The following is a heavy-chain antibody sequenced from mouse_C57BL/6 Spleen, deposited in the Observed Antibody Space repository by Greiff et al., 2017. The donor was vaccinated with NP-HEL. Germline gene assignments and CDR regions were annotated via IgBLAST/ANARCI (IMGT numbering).Heavy chain of an antibody. Sequence: EVQLQESGPGLVKPSQSLSLTCSVTGYSITSGYYWNWIRQFPGNKLEWMGYISYDGSNNYNPSLKNRISITRDTSKNQFFLKLNSVTTEDTATYYCARDHSSGYSFAYWGQGTLVTVSA. CDR1: GYSITSGYY. CDR3: ARDHSSGYSFAY. D-gene: IGHD3-2*02. CDR2: ISYDGSN. V-gene: IGHV3-6*01. J-gene: IGHJ3*01.